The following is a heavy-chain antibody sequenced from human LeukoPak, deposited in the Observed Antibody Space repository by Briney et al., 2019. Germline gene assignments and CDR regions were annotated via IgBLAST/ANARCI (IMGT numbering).Heavy chain of an antibody. V-gene: IGHV3-7*03. D-gene: IGHD3-9*01. CDR1: GFTFSSYW. Sequence: GGSLRLSCAASGFTFSSYWMSWFRQAPGKGLEWVANIKHDGSEKYYVDSVKGRFTISRDNAKNSLYLQMNSLRAEDTAVYYCARTLYYDILTGYSPTPYYFDYWGQGTLVTVSS. CDR3: ARTLYYDILTGYSPTPYYFDY. CDR2: IKHDGSEK. J-gene: IGHJ4*02.